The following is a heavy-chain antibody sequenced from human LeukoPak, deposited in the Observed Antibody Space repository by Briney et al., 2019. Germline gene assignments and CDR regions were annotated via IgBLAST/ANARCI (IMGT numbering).Heavy chain of an antibody. CDR3: ARASWISSADAVW. CDR2: ISGSGGST. J-gene: IGHJ4*02. Sequence: GGPLRLSCTASGFTTHYWLNWVRQSPGKGLEWVSAISGSGGSTYYADSVKGRFTLSRDDSRNTVFLQLNNLRVDDTAVYYCARASWISSADAVWWGQGTLVTVSS. D-gene: IGHD2-2*03. CDR1: GFTTHYW. V-gene: IGHV3-23*01.